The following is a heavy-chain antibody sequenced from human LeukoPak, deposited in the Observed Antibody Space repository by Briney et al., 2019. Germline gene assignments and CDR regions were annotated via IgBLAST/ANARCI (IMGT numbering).Heavy chain of an antibody. D-gene: IGHD2-2*01. CDR3: ARGLRYCSSTSCYPY. V-gene: IGHV1-8*01. CDR1: GYTFTSYD. Sequence: ASVKVSRKASGYTFTSYDINWVRQATGQGLEWMGWMNPNSGNTGYAQKFQGRVTMTRNTSISTAYMELSSLRSEDTAVYYCARGLRYCSSTSCYPYWGQGTLVTVSS. CDR2: MNPNSGNT. J-gene: IGHJ4*02.